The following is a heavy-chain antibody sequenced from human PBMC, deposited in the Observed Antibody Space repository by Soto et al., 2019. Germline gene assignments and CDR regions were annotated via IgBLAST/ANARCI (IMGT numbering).Heavy chain of an antibody. J-gene: IGHJ6*02. D-gene: IGHD3-3*01. CDR2: TRSKAYGGTT. CDR1: GFTFGDYA. CDR3: TRPSVRGSGWYYYGMDV. Sequence: PGGSLRLSCTASGFTFGDYAMSWVRQAPGKGLEWVGFTRSKAYGGTTEYAASVKGRFTISRDDSKSIAYLQMNSLKTEDTAVYYCTRPSVRGSGWYYYGMDVWGQGTTVTVSS. V-gene: IGHV3-49*04.